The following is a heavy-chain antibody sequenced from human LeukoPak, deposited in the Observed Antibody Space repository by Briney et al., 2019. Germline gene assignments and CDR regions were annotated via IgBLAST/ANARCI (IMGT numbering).Heavy chain of an antibody. V-gene: IGHV1-46*01. CDR3: ARDNSVGDNAWWFDP. Sequence: ASVKVSCKASGYTFTGYYMHWVRQAPGQGLEWMGLINPTGGSTGYAQKFQGRVTMTRDMSTSTDYMELRSLRSEDTAIYYCARDNSVGDNAWWFDPWGQGTLVTVSS. J-gene: IGHJ5*02. D-gene: IGHD1-26*01. CDR2: INPTGGST. CDR1: GYTFTGYY.